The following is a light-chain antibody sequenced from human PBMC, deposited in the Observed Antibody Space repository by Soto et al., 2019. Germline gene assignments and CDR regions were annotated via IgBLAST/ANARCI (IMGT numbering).Light chain of an antibody. CDR3: CSSASSTTFM. J-gene: IGLJ3*02. Sequence: QSALTQPASVSGSPGQSITISCTGTSSDIGIYNLVSWYQHHPGKAPKLIIYEATKRPSGVPNRFSGSKSGNTASLTISGLQAEDEAEYYCCSSASSTTFMFGGGTKLTVL. CDR1: SSDIGIYNL. CDR2: EAT. V-gene: IGLV2-23*02.